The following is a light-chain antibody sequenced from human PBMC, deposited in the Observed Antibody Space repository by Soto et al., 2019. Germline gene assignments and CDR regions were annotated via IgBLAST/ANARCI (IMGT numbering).Light chain of an antibody. Sequence: QSVPNQPASVSGSPGQSITISCTGTSSDVGGYNYVSWYQQHPGKAPKFMIYDVSNRPSGVSNRFSGSKSGNTASLTISGLQAEDEADYYCSSYTTSNTRQIVFGTGTKVTVL. J-gene: IGLJ1*01. CDR2: DVS. CDR1: SSDVGGYNY. V-gene: IGLV2-14*01. CDR3: SSYTTSNTRQIV.